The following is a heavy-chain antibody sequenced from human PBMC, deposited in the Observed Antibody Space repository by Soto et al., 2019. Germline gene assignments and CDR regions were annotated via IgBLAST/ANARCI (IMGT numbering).Heavy chain of an antibody. CDR2: ISYGGGTT. V-gene: IGHV3-23*01. J-gene: IGHJ4*02. CDR3: AKNPGYYYDSTGYHFDY. Sequence: TFISYAMSWERKAQGKGLEWVSAISYGGGTTYYADSVKGRFTISRDNSKNTLYLQMNSLRAEDTAVYYCAKNPGYYYDSTGYHFDYWGQGTLVTVSS. D-gene: IGHD3-22*01. CDR1: TFISYA.